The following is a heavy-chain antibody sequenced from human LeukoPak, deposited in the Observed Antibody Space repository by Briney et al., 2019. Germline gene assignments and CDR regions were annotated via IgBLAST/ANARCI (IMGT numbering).Heavy chain of an antibody. CDR1: GGTFSSYA. V-gene: IGHV1-69*13. CDR3: AGGSSSARYTWGYYYMDV. D-gene: IGHD6-6*01. Sequence: GASVKVSCKASGGTFSSYAISWVRQAPGQGLEWMGGIIPIFGTANYAQKFQGRVTITADESTSTAYMELSSLRSEDTAVYYCAGGSSSARYTWGYYYMDVWGKGTTVTVSS. CDR2: IIPIFGTA. J-gene: IGHJ6*03.